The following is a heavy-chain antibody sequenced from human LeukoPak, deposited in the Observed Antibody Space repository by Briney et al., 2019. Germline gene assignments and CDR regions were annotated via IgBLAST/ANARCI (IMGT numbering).Heavy chain of an antibody. CDR1: GYSFTSYW. D-gene: IGHD2-2*01. J-gene: IGHJ4*02. Sequence: GESLKISCKGSGYSFTSYWIGWVRQMPGKGLEWMGIIYPGDSDTRYSPSFQGQVTISADKSISTAYLQWSSLKASDTAMYYCARRAKPPYQLPNEYYFDYWGQGTLVTVSS. CDR3: ARRAKPPYQLPNEYYFDY. V-gene: IGHV5-51*01. CDR2: IYPGDSDT.